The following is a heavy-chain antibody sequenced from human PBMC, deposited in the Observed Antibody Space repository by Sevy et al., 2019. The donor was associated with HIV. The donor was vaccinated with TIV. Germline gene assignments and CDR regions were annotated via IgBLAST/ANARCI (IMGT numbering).Heavy chain of an antibody. V-gene: IGHV3-30*18. D-gene: IGHD5-18*01. CDR2: ISYDGNIQ. J-gene: IGHJ4*02. Sequence: GGSLRLSCAASGLTFSTYGMHWVRQAPGKGLEWVAVISYDGNIQYYADSVKGRFTVSRDNSKNTLYLQMNSLRAGDSAVYYCAKDQGGYNYAPGYWGQGTLVTVS. CDR1: GLTFSTYG. CDR3: AKDQGGYNYAPGY.